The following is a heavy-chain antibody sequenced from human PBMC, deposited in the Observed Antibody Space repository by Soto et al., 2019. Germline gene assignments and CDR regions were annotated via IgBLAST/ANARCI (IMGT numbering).Heavy chain of an antibody. CDR3: ARGGYYDFWSGYYAYYYYMDV. J-gene: IGHJ6*03. V-gene: IGHV4-59*01. CDR2: IYYSGST. Sequence: SETLSLTCTVSGGSISSYYWSWIRQPPGKGLEWIGYIYYSGSTNCNPSLKSRVTISVDTSKNQFSLKLSSVTAADTAVYYCARGGYYDFWSGYYAYYYYMDVWGKGTTVTVSS. D-gene: IGHD3-3*01. CDR1: GGSISSYY.